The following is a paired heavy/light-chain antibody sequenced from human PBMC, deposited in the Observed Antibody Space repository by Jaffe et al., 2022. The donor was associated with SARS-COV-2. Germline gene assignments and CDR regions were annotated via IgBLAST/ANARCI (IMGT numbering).Heavy chain of an antibody. J-gene: IGHJ5*02. D-gene: IGHD4-17*01. V-gene: IGHV4-59*01. CDR1: GGSISSYY. Sequence: QVQLQESGPGLVKPSETLSLTCTVSGGSISSYYWSWIRQPPGKGLEWIGYIYYSGSTNYNPSLKSRVTISVDTSKNQFSLKLSSVTAADTAVYYCARVEEALDYGDYLGVIDPWGQGTLVTVSS. CDR2: IYYSGST. CDR3: ARVEEALDYGDYLGVIDP.
Light chain of an antibody. J-gene: IGKJ4*01. V-gene: IGKV3-20*01. CDR1: QSVSSSY. Sequence: EIVLTQSPGTLSLSPGERATLSCRASQSVSSSYLAWYQQKPGQAPRLLIYGASSRATGIPDRFSGSGSGTDFTLTISRLEPEDFAVYYCQQYGSSPPGLTFGGGTKVEIK. CDR2: GAS. CDR3: QQYGSSPPGLT.